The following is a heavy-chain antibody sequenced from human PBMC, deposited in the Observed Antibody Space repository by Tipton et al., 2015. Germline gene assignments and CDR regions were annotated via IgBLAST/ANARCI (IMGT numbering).Heavy chain of an antibody. CDR3: AREAVARYYYGMDV. CDR1: GAFINSYY. V-gene: IGHV4-59*01. Sequence: GLVKPSETLSLTCTVSGAFINSYYWSWIRQPPGKGLEWVGYIHYSGSINYNPSLKSRVTISIDTSRTQFSLKLSSVTAADTAVYYCAREAVARYYYGMDVWGQGTTVTVSS. J-gene: IGHJ6*02. CDR2: IHYSGSI. D-gene: IGHD6-19*01.